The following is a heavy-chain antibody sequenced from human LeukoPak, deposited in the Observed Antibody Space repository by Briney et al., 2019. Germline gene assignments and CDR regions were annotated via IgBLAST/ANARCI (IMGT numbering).Heavy chain of an antibody. CDR3: AKASMTGSPSYYFDY. CDR2: ISFHGTDS. D-gene: IGHD3-10*01. J-gene: IGHJ4*02. Sequence: GGSLRLSCAASGFTFISYAIHWVRQAPGKGLEWVAVISFHGTDSFYADSVKGRFTISRDNSKNSLYLQMNSLRAEDTAVYYCAKASMTGSPSYYFDYWGQGTLVTVSS. V-gene: IGHV3-30*04. CDR1: GFTFISYA.